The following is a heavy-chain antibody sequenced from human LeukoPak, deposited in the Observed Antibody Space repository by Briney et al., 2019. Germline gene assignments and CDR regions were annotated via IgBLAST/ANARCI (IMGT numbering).Heavy chain of an antibody. D-gene: IGHD4-17*01. CDR1: GFTFSDYY. J-gene: IGHJ5*02. CDR2: IHTGGDT. CDR3: IVFGDSNH. Sequence: GGSLRLSCAASGFTFSDYYMTWIRQAPGKGLEWVSAIHTGGDTCYADSVKGRFTISRDTSKNTLYLQINSLRVEDTAVYYCIVFGDSNHWGQGTLVTVSS. V-gene: IGHV3-53*01.